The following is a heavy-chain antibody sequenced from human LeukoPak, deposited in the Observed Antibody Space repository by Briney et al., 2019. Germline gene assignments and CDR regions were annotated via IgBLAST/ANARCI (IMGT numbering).Heavy chain of an antibody. V-gene: IGHV2-5*01. CDR1: GFSLTTDAVG. CDR3: AHSPVHLYDSWSGYYVNYFDP. D-gene: IGHD3-3*01. CDR2: IYWNDDK. J-gene: IGHJ5*02. Sequence: SGPTLVKPTQTLTLTCTFSGFSLTTDAVGVGWIRQPPGKALEWLALIYWNDDKRYSPSLKSRLTITKDTSKNQVVLTMTNMDPVDTATYYCAHSPVHLYDSWSGYYVNYFDPWGQGTLVTVSS.